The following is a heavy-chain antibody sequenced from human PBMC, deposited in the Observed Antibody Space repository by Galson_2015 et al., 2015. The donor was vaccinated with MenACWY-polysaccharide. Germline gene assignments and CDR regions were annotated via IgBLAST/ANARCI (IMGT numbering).Heavy chain of an antibody. V-gene: IGHV4-31*03. J-gene: IGHJ5*02. CDR2: ISYDGGT. CDR3: ARGGRAVSNRNWFDP. CDR1: GDSITSGGYF. D-gene: IGHD3-16*01. Sequence: TLSLTCTVSGDSITSGGYFWSWIPQHPGEGLEWIASISYDGGTYYNPSLKSRVTISVDTPKNQFSLKLNSVTAADTAVYYCARGGRAVSNRNWFDPWGQGTLVTVSS.